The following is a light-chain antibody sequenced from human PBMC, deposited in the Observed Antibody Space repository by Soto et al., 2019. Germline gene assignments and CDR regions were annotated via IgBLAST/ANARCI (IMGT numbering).Light chain of an antibody. CDR1: QSLVHSDGNTY. CDR3: MQATQFPIT. Sequence: DIVMTQTPPSSPVTLGQPASISCRSSQSLVHSDGNTYLSWLHQRPGQPPRHLIYEISNRFSGVPDRFSGSGAGTDFTLKISRVEAEDVGVYYCMQATQFPITFGQGTRLEMK. CDR2: EIS. J-gene: IGKJ5*01. V-gene: IGKV2-24*01.